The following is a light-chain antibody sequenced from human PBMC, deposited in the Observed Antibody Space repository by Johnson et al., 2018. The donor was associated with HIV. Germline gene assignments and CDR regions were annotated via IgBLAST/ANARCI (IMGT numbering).Light chain of an antibody. CDR1: SSNIGNNY. J-gene: IGLJ1*01. Sequence: QSVLTQPPSVSAAPGQKVTISCSGSSSNIGNNYVSWYQQLPGTAPKLLIYDNNKRPSGIPDRFSGPKSGTSATLGITGLQTGDEADYYCGTWDSSLSAGGFFGTGTKVTVL. CDR2: DNN. V-gene: IGLV1-51*01. CDR3: GTWDSSLSAGGF.